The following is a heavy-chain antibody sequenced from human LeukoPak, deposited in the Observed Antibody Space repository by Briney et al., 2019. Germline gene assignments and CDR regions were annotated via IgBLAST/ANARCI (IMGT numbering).Heavy chain of an antibody. CDR2: MNPNSGNT. D-gene: IGHD3-22*01. CDR1: GYTFTSYD. CDR3: ARGGDYYDSSGYYAEIDY. J-gene: IGHJ4*02. Sequence: ASVKVSCKASGYTFTSYDINWVRQATGQGLEWMGWMNPNSGNTGYAQKFQGRVTMTRNTSISTAYMELSSLRSEDTAVYYCARGGDYYDSSGYYAEIDYWGQGTLVTVSS. V-gene: IGHV1-8*01.